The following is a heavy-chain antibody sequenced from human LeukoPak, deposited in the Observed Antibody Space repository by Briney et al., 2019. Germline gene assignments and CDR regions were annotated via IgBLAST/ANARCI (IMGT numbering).Heavy chain of an antibody. Sequence: PGGSLRLSCVGSGFTFGRFWMNWVRQAPGKGLDWVSYISSSGITIYYADSVKGRFIISRDNAKNSLHLQMNSLRAEDTAVYYCARKCSGGSCYGDYWGQGTLVTVSS. CDR2: ISSSGITI. D-gene: IGHD2-15*01. V-gene: IGHV3-48*03. CDR1: GFTFGRFW. CDR3: ARKCSGGSCYGDY. J-gene: IGHJ4*02.